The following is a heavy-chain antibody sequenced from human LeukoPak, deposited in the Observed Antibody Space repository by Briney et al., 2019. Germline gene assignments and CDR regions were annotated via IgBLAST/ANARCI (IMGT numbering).Heavy chain of an antibody. CDR2: ISGSGGST. Sequence: GGSLRLSCAASGFTFSSYAMSWVRQAPGKGLEWVSAISGSGGSTYYADSVKGRFSISRDNSKNTMYLQMNSLRAEDTAVYYCAKALGEYYFDYWGQGTLVTVSS. CDR1: GFTFSSYA. D-gene: IGHD3-10*01. V-gene: IGHV3-23*01. CDR3: AKALGEYYFDY. J-gene: IGHJ4*02.